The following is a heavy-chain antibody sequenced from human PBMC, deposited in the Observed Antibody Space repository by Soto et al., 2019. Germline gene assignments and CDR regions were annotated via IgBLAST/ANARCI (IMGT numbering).Heavy chain of an antibody. CDR1: GFTFGDYA. V-gene: IGHV3-49*04. CDR3: TRDGVGANESYYYYGMDV. Sequence: GGSLRLSCTASGFTFGDYAMSWVRQAPGKGLEWVGFIRSKAYGGTTEYAASVKGRFTISRDDSKSIAYLQMNSLKTEDTAVYYCTRDGVGANESYYYYGMDVWGQGPTVTVYS. D-gene: IGHD1-26*01. CDR2: IRSKAYGGTT. J-gene: IGHJ6*02.